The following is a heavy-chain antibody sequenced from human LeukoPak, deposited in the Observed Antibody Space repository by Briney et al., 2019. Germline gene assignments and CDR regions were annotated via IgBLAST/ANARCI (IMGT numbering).Heavy chain of an antibody. CDR1: GDSLSSNSAA. V-gene: IGHV6-1*01. Sequence: SQTLSLTCAISGDSLSSNSAAWNWIRQSPSRGLEWLGTIYYRSKWYNDYAASVKSRITINPDTSKNQFSLKLSSVTAADTAVYYCARVVCSGGSCYSSWFDPWGQGTLVTVSS. CDR3: ARVVCSGGSCYSSWFDP. CDR2: IYYRSKWYN. D-gene: IGHD2-15*01. J-gene: IGHJ5*02.